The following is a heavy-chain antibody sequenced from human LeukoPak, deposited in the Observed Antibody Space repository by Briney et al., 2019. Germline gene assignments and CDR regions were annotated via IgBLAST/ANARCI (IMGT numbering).Heavy chain of an antibody. D-gene: IGHD3-22*01. V-gene: IGHV3-21*01. CDR3: ARDSYYYDSSGYYYTYYFDY. J-gene: IGHJ4*02. Sequence: PGGSLRLSCAASGFTFSSYSMNWVRQAPGKGLEWVSSISSSSSYIYYADSVKGRFTISRDNAKNSLYLQMNSLRAEDTAVYYCARDSYYYDSSGYYYTYYFDYWGQGTLVTVSS. CDR1: GFTFSSYS. CDR2: ISSSSSYI.